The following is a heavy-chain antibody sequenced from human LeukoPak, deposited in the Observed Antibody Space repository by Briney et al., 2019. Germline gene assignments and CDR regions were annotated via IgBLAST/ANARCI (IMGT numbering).Heavy chain of an antibody. D-gene: IGHD6-13*01. Sequence: GGSLRLSCAASGFTFSSYGMSWVRQAPGKGLEWVSAISGSGGSTYYADSVKGRFTISRDNSKNTLYLQMNSLRAEDTALYYCAKDREPAALNWFDPWGQGTLVTVSS. J-gene: IGHJ5*02. V-gene: IGHV3-23*01. CDR3: AKDREPAALNWFDP. CDR1: GFTFSSYG. CDR2: ISGSGGST.